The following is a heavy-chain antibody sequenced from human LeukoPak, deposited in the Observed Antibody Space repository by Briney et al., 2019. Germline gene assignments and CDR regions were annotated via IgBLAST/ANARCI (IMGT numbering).Heavy chain of an antibody. CDR1: GYTLTELS. D-gene: IGHD2-2*01. V-gene: IGHV1-24*01. Sequence: GASVKVSCKVSGYTLTELSMHWVRQAPGKGLEWMGGFDPEDGETIYAQKFQGRVTMTTDTSTSTAYMELRSLRSDDTAVYYCARDRDRDQLLIGLQPWGQGTLVTVSS. CDR2: FDPEDGET. CDR3: ARDRDRDQLLIGLQP. J-gene: IGHJ5*02.